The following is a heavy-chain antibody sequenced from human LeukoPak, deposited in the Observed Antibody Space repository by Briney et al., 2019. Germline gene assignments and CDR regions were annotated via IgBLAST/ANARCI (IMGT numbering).Heavy chain of an antibody. CDR2: FDPGDGET. J-gene: IGHJ4*02. CDR3: AAHSYYDPYYFDY. V-gene: IGHV1-24*01. CDR1: GYTLTELS. Sequence: ASVKVSCKVSGYTLTELSMHWVRQAPGKGLEWMGGFDPGDGETIYAQKFQGRVTMTEDTSTDTAYMELSSLRSEDTAVYYCAAHSYYDPYYFDYWGQGTLVTVSS. D-gene: IGHD3-22*01.